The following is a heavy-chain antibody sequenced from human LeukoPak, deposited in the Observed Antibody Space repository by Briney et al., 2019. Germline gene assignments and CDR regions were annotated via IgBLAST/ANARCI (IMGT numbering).Heavy chain of an antibody. Sequence: PSETLSLTCTVSGGSISSYYWSWTRRPPGKGLEWIGYIYYGGSTNYNPSLKSRVTISVDTSKNQFSLKLSSVTAADTAVYYCARVMTTFGGVAYTPTYYFDYWGQGTLVTVSS. CDR1: GGSISSYY. V-gene: IGHV4-59*01. D-gene: IGHD3-16*01. J-gene: IGHJ4*02. CDR2: IYYGGST. CDR3: ARVMTTFGGVAYTPTYYFDY.